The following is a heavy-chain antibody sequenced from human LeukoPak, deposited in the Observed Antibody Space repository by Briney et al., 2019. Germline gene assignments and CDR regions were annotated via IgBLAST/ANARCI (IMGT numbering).Heavy chain of an antibody. V-gene: IGHV3-11*04. CDR3: ARVATVSYYYYMDV. Sequence: GGSLRLSCAASGFTFSDYYMSWIRQAPGKGLEWVSYISSSDNTIYYADSVKGRFTIFRDNAKNSLNLQMNSLRAEDTAVYYCARVATVSYYYYMDVWGRGATVTVSS. D-gene: IGHD4-11*01. J-gene: IGHJ6*03. CDR1: GFTFSDYY. CDR2: ISSSDNTI.